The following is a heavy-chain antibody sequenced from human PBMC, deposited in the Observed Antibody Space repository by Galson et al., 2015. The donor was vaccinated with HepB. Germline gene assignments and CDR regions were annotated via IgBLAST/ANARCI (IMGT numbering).Heavy chain of an antibody. CDR3: VFLRGNDLKPLDY. V-gene: IGHV3-48*03. CDR1: TFIFSTYS. D-gene: IGHD5-12*01. Sequence: SLRLSCAASTFIFSTYSMNWVRQAPGMGLEWLSYISASGTTIYYADSVKGRFPISRDNAKNSLYLQMNSLRPEDTAVYFCVFLRGNDLKPLDYWGQGILVTVSS. CDR2: ISASGTTI. J-gene: IGHJ4*02.